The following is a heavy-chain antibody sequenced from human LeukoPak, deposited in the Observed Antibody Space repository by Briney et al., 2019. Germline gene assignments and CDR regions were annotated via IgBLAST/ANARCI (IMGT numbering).Heavy chain of an antibody. CDR2: IYHSGST. Sequence: SETLSLTCAVSGYSISSGYYWGWIRQPPGXXXEWIGSIYHSGSTYYNPSLKSRVTISVDTSKNQFSLKLSSVTAADTAVYYCARESSTSCYDYWGQGTLVTVSS. D-gene: IGHD2-2*01. CDR3: ARESSTSCYDY. V-gene: IGHV4-38-2*02. CDR1: GYSISSGYY. J-gene: IGHJ4*02.